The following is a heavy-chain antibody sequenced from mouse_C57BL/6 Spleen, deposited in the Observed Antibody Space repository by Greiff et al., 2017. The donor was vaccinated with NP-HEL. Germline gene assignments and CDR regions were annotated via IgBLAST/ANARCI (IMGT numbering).Heavy chain of an antibody. J-gene: IGHJ4*01. CDR2: ISSGSSTI. CDR3: ARRYYGSSYLYYAMDY. Sequence: EVKLVESGGGLVKPGGSLKLSCAASGFTFSDYGMHWVRQAPEKGLEWVAYISSGSSTIYYADTVKGRFTISRDNAKNTLFLQMTSLRSEDTAMYYCARRYYGSSYLYYAMDYWGQRTSVTVSS. D-gene: IGHD1-1*01. CDR1: GFTFSDYG. V-gene: IGHV5-17*01.